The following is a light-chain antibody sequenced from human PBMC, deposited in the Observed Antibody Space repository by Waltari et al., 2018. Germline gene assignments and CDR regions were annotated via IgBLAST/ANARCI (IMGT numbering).Light chain of an antibody. CDR2: DVS. V-gene: IGLV2-11*01. Sequence: QSALTQPRSVSGSPGQSVTISCTGTSSDFGGYNYVSWYQQHPGKAPKLMIYDVSKRPSGVPDRFSGSKSGNTAPLTISGLQAEDEADYYCQSYDTSLSGVFGGGTKLTVL. CDR3: QSYDTSLSGV. J-gene: IGLJ3*02. CDR1: SSDFGGYNY.